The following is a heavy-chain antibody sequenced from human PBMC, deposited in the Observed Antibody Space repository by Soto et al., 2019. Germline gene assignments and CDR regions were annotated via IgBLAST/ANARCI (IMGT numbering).Heavy chain of an antibody. CDR1: GGTFSSYT. CDR2: IIPILGIA. D-gene: IGHD4-4*01. V-gene: IGHV1-69*02. Sequence: ASVKVSCQASGGTFSSYTVSWVREAPGQGLEWMGRIIPILGIANYAQKFQGRVTITADKSTSTAYMELSSLRSEDTAVYYCAGGGSTVTTIDYWGQGTVVTVSS. J-gene: IGHJ4*02. CDR3: AGGGSTVTTIDY.